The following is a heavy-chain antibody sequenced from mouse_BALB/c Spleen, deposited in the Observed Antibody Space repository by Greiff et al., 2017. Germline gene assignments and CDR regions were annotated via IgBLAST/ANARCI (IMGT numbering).Heavy chain of an antibody. J-gene: IGHJ3*01. CDR2: ISTYYGDA. CDR3: ARSHGSSYGVAY. V-gene: IGHV1S137*01. D-gene: IGHD1-1*01. Sequence: QVQLKESGAELVRPGVSVKISCKGSGYTFTDYAMHWVKQSHAKSLEWIGVISTYYGDASYNQKFKGKATMTVDKSSSTAYMELARLTSEDSAIYYCARSHGSSYGVAYWGQGTLVTVSA. CDR1: GYTFTDYA.